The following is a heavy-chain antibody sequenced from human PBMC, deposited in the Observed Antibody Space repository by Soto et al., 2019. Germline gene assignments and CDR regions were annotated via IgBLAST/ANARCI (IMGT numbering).Heavy chain of an antibody. CDR1: GYTFTSDD. CDR3: ARERYSGAFDI. Sequence: QVQLVQSGAEVKKPGASVKVSCKTSGYTFTSDDINWVRQATGQGLEWMGWMNPNSGNTAYAQKFQGRVTMTRNTSISTAYMELSSLGSEDTAVYYCARERYSGAFDIWGQGTMVTVSS. V-gene: IGHV1-8*01. CDR2: MNPNSGNT. D-gene: IGHD1-26*01. J-gene: IGHJ3*02.